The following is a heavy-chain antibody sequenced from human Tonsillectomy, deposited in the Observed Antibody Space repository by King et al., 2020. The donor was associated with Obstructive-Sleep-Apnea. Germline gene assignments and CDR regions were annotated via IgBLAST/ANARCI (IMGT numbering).Heavy chain of an antibody. CDR2: ISSSSSTI. J-gene: IGHJ4*02. V-gene: IGHV3-48*01. CDR1: GFTFSSYS. CDR3: ARVRFPVVTASLDY. D-gene: IGHD2-21*02. Sequence: VQLVESGGGLVQPGGSLRLSCAASGFTFSSYSMNWVRQAPGKGLEWVSYISSSSSTIYYADSVKGRFTISRDNANNSLYLQMNSPRAEETAVYYCARVRFPVVTASLDYWGQGTLVTVSS.